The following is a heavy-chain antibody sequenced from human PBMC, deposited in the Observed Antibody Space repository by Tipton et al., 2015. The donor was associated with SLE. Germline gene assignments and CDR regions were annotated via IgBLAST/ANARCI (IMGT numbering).Heavy chain of an antibody. CDR3: ARPKSITMVRGLTTGPFDI. Sequence: TLSLTCTVSGGSISSYYWGWIRQPPGKGLEWIGSIYYSGSTYYNPSLKSRVTISVDKSKNQFSLKLSSVTAADTAVYYCARPKSITMVRGLTTGPFDIWGQGTMVTVSS. V-gene: IGHV4-39*07. CDR1: GGSISSYY. D-gene: IGHD3-10*01. J-gene: IGHJ3*02. CDR2: IYYSGST.